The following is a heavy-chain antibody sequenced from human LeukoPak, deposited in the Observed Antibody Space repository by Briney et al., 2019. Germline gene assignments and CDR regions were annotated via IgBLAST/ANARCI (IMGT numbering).Heavy chain of an antibody. CDR2: INHSGST. Sequence: SETLSLTCAVYGGSFSGYYWSWIRQPPGKGLEWIGEINHSGSTNYNPSLQSRVTISVDTSKNQFSLKLSSVTAADTAVYYCARGRRGYCSGGSCRWFDPWGQGTLVTVSS. J-gene: IGHJ5*02. CDR1: GGSFSGYY. CDR3: ARGRRGYCSGGSCRWFDP. V-gene: IGHV4-34*01. D-gene: IGHD2-15*01.